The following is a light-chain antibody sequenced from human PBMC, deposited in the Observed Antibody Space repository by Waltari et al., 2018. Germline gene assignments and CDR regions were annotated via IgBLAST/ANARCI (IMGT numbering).Light chain of an antibody. CDR3: QVWDANNEPGL. CDR2: YDS. V-gene: IGLV3-21*01. CDR1: NMGTNS. Sequence: SYVLTQPPSVSVAPGEPARITCGGNNMGTNSVPWYRQKPGQAPVLVIPYDSDRPSGIPERFSGSNSGDTATLTISRVEAGDEADYYCQVWDANNEPGLFGTGTEVTV. J-gene: IGLJ1*01.